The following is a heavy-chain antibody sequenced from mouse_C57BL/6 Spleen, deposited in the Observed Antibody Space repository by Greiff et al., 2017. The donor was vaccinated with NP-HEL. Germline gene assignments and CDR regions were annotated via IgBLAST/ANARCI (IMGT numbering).Heavy chain of an antibody. CDR3: AGRYGSGFDY. D-gene: IGHD1-1*01. J-gene: IGHJ2*01. V-gene: IGHV1-52*01. CDR2: IDPSDSET. Sequence: QVQLQQPGAELVRPGSSVKLSCKASGYTFTSYWMHWVKQRPIQGLEWIGNIDPSDSETHYNQKFKDKATLTVDKSSSTAYMQLSSLTSRDSAVYYCAGRYGSGFDYWGQGTTLTVSS. CDR1: GYTFTSYW.